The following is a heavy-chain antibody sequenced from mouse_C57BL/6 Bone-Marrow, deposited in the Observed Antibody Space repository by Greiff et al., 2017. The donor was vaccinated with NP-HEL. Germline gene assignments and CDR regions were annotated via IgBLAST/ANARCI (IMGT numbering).Heavy chain of an antibody. CDR1: GYSITSDY. V-gene: IGHV3-8*01. J-gene: IGHJ1*03. Sequence: EVMLVESGPGLAKPSQSLSLTCSVTGYSITSDYWNWIRKFPGNKLEYMGYISYSGSTYYNPSLKSRISITRDTSKNQYYLQLNSVTTEDTASYYCARGRSNSWYFDVWGTGTTVTVSS. CDR2: ISYSGST. D-gene: IGHD2-5*01. CDR3: ARGRSNSWYFDV.